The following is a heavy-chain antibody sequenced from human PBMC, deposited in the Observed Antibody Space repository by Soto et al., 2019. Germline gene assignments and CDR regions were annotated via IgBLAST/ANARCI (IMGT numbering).Heavy chain of an antibody. Sequence: QVQLQQWGTGLLKPSETLSLTCGVYGESFGYYYWSWIRQPPGKGLEWIGEINHSGRTKYKSSLKSRVTISIDASKTQCSMKLTSVPAAETAVYYCARWDYYFRDAFDIWGQGTMVTVSS. CDR2: INHSGRT. D-gene: IGHD3-10*01. CDR1: GESFGYYY. V-gene: IGHV4-34*01. J-gene: IGHJ3*02. CDR3: ARWDYYFRDAFDI.